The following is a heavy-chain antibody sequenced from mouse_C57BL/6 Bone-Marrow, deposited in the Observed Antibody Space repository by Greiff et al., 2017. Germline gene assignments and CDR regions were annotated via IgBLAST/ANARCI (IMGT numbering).Heavy chain of an antibody. CDR3: ARRTDYDYEDYAMDY. J-gene: IGHJ4*01. CDR1: GFSLTSYG. CDR2: IWSGGST. D-gene: IGHD2-4*01. Sequence: VHLVESGPGLVQPSQSLSITCTVSGFSLTSYGVHWVRQSPGKGLEWLGVIWSGGSTDYNAAFISRLSISKDNSKSQVFFKMNSLQADDTAIYYCARRTDYDYEDYAMDYWGQGTSVTVSS. V-gene: IGHV2-2*01.